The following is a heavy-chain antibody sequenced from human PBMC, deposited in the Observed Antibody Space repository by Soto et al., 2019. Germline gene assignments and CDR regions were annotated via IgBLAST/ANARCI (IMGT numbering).Heavy chain of an antibody. J-gene: IGHJ5*02. CDR2: IYPGDSDT. V-gene: IGHV5-51*01. CDR1: GYSFTSYW. CDR3: ARGYCTTTICDPWFDP. D-gene: IGHD2-2*01. Sequence: GESLKISCTGVGYSFTSYWIGWVRQKPGKGLEWMGIIYPGDSDTRYSPSLQGQVTISADKSITTAYLQWSSLKASDTAMYYCARGYCTTTICDPWFDPWGQGTLVTVSS.